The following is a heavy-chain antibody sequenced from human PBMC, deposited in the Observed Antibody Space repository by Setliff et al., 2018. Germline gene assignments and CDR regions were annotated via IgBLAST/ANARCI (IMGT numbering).Heavy chain of an antibody. D-gene: IGHD3-22*01. CDR1: GGTFSSYA. CDR3: ATALINTHGGGYYDSSGASSFDY. CDR2: IIPIFGTA. J-gene: IGHJ4*02. V-gene: IGHV1-69*05. Sequence: SVKVSCKASGGTFSSYAISWVRQAPGQGLEWMGGIIPIFGTANYAQKFQGRVTITTDESTSTAYMELSSLRSEDTAVYYCATALINTHGGGYYDSSGASSFDYWGQGTLVTVSS.